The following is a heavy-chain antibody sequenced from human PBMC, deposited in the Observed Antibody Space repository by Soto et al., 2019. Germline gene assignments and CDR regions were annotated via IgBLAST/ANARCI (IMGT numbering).Heavy chain of an antibody. J-gene: IGHJ4*02. D-gene: IGHD2-15*01. CDR1: GGSISSSSYY. CDR2: IYYSGST. V-gene: IGHV4-39*01. Sequence: QLQLQESGPGLVKPSETLSLTCTVSGGSISSSSYYWGWIRQPPGKGLEWIGRIYYSGSTYYNPSLKSRVTISVDTSKNQFSLKLSSVTAADTAVYYCARQASDCSGGSCYRRPFDYWGQGTLVTVSS. CDR3: ARQASDCSGGSCYRRPFDY.